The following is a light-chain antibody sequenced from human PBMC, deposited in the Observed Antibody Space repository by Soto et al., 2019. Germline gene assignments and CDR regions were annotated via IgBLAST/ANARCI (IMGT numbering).Light chain of an antibody. CDR2: WAS. V-gene: IGKV4-1*01. Sequence: DIVMTQSPDSLAVSLGERATINCKSSQSVLYSSNNKNYLAWYQQKPGQPPKLLIYWASTRESGVTDRFSGSGSGTDFTLTISSRQAEDVAVYYCQQYYSTPSWTFGQGTKVEIK. CDR3: QQYYSTPSWT. J-gene: IGKJ1*01. CDR1: QSVLYSSNNKNY.